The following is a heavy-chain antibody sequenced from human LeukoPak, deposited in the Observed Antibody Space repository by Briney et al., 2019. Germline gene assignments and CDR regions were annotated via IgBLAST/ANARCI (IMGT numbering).Heavy chain of an antibody. CDR1: GYSISNDYY. D-gene: IGHD6-13*01. J-gene: IGHJ6*04. V-gene: IGHV4-38-2*01. Sequence: SETLSLTCAVSGYSISNDYYWGWIRQPPGKGLEWIGSIYHSGSTYYNPSLKRRLTISVDTSKNQFSLKVTSVTAADTAVYYCARGVAAAATREERYYGLDVWGKGTTVTVSS. CDR2: IYHSGST. CDR3: ARGVAAAATREERYYGLDV.